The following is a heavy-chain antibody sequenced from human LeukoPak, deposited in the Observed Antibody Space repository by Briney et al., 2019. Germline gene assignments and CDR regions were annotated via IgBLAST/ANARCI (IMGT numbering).Heavy chain of an antibody. CDR2: IYYSGST. Sequence: PSETLSLTCTVSGDSIRTYYWSWIRQPPGKGLEWIGYIYYSGSTNYNPFLKSRVTISVDTSKNQFSLKLRSVTAADTAVYYCARGYDNSGYILDYWGQGTLVTVSS. CDR1: GDSIRTYY. CDR3: ARGYDNSGYILDY. D-gene: IGHD3-22*01. V-gene: IGHV4-59*01. J-gene: IGHJ4*02.